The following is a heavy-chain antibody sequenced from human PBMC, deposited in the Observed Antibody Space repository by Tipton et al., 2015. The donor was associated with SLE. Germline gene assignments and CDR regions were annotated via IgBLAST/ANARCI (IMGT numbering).Heavy chain of an antibody. V-gene: IGHV4-38-2*02. CDR3: ARGDRAFDY. Sequence: TLSLTCTVSGYSISSGYYWGWIRQPPGKGLEWIGSIYHSGSTYYNPSLKSRVTISVDTSKNRFSLKLSSVTAADTAVYYCARGDRAFDYWGQGTLVTVSS. CDR1: GYSISSGYY. D-gene: IGHD5-18*01. CDR2: IYHSGST. J-gene: IGHJ4*02.